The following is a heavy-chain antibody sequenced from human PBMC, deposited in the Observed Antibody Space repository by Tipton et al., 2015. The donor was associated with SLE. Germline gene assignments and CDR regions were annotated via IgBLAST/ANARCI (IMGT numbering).Heavy chain of an antibody. D-gene: IGHD3-16*02. Sequence: TLSLTCTVSGGSISSYYWSWIRQPPGKGLEWIGYIYTSGSTNYNPSLKSRVTISVDTSKNQFSLKLSSVTAADTAVYYCARRDRRDWFDPWGQGTLVTVSS. J-gene: IGHJ5*02. CDR2: IYTSGST. CDR3: ARRDRRDWFDP. CDR1: GGSISSYY. V-gene: IGHV4-4*09.